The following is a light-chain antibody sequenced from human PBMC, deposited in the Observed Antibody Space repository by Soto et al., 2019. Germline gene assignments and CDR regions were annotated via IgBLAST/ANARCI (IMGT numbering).Light chain of an antibody. CDR3: QQYDSYSLT. CDR1: QRISSW. CDR2: KAS. J-gene: IGKJ4*02. V-gene: IGKV1-5*03. Sequence: DIQMTQSPSSLSASVGDRVTIKCRASQRISSWVAWYQQKPGKAPKLLIYKASSLERGGPSRFSGSGAGTEFTLTISSLQPDDSATYYCQQYDSYSLTFGRGTKVEIK.